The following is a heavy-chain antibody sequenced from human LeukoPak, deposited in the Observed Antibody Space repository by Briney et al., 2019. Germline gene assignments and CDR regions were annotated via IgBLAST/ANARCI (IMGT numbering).Heavy chain of an antibody. Sequence: PGGSLRLSCSTSGFTFSNYAMTWVRQAPGMGLEWVSLVSGSGDSTYYADSVKGRFTISRDNSKNMLYLQMNSPRAEDTAIYYCAKDTGYNYGYDYWGQGTLATVSS. J-gene: IGHJ4*02. CDR1: GFTFSNYA. D-gene: IGHD5-18*01. V-gene: IGHV3-23*01. CDR3: AKDTGYNYGYDY. CDR2: VSGSGDST.